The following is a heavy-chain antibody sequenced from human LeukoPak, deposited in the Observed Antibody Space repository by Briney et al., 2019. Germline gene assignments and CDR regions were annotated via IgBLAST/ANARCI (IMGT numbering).Heavy chain of an antibody. CDR1: GYTFTGYY. CDR2: INPNSGGT. V-gene: IGHV1-2*02. D-gene: IGHD1-1*01. Sequence: WASVKVSCKASGYTFTGYYMHWVRQAPGQGLEWMGWINPNSGGTNYAQKFQGRVTMTRDTSISTAYMELSRLRSDDTAVYYCAREGVDWNHSVYYFDYWGQGTLVTVSS. CDR3: AREGVDWNHSVYYFDY. J-gene: IGHJ4*02.